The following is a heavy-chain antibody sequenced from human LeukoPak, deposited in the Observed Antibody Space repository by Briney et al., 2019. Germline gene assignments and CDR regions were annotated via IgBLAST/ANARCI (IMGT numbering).Heavy chain of an antibody. Sequence: ASVKVSFKASGYTFTGYYMHWVRQAPGQGLEWMGWINPNSGGTNYAQKFQGRVTMTRDTSISTAYMELSRLRSDDTAVYYCARVTYRSSVMGDDYWGQGTLVTVSS. CDR1: GYTFTGYY. D-gene: IGHD6-6*01. J-gene: IGHJ4*02. V-gene: IGHV1-2*02. CDR2: INPNSGGT. CDR3: ARVTYRSSVMGDDY.